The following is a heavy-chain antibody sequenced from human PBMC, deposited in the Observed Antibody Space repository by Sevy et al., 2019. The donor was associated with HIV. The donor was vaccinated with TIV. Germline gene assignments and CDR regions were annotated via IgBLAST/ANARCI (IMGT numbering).Heavy chain of an antibody. V-gene: IGHV3-30*19. CDR3: ARDGVSSGWYRGYYFDN. CDR1: GFILSTYG. Sequence: GGSLRLSCAASGFILSTYGVHWVRQAPGKGLDWVTFISYDGTDNYYADSVKGRFTISRDNSKNTLDLQMNSLRPEDTAIYYCARDGVSSGWYRGYYFDNWGQGTLVTVSS. CDR2: ISYDGTDN. J-gene: IGHJ4*02. D-gene: IGHD6-19*01.